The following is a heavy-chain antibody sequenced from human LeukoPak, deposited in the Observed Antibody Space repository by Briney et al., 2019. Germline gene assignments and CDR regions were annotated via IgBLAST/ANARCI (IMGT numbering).Heavy chain of an antibody. CDR1: GGTFSSYA. CDR3: ARESHDIVVVPAASWFDY. CDR2: IFPIFGTA. V-gene: IGHV1-69*13. D-gene: IGHD2-2*01. J-gene: IGHJ4*02. Sequence: SVKVSCKASGGTFSSYAISWVRQAPGQGLEWMGGIFPIFGTANYAQKFQGRVTITADESTSTAYMELSSLRSEDTAVYYCARESHDIVVVPAASWFDYWGQGTLVTVSS.